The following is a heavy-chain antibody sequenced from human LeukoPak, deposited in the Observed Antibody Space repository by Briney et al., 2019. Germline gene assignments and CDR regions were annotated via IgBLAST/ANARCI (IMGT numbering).Heavy chain of an antibody. CDR1: GGSISSYY. Sequence: SETLSLTCTVSGGSISSYYWSWIRQPPGKGLEGIGYIYYSGSTNYNPSLKSRVTISVDTSKNQFSLQLSSVTAADTAVYYCARQVYYYGSGRYWGIDYYYMDVWGKGTTVTISS. CDR3: ARQVYYYGSGRYWGIDYYYMDV. V-gene: IGHV4-59*08. D-gene: IGHD3-10*01. J-gene: IGHJ6*03. CDR2: IYYSGST.